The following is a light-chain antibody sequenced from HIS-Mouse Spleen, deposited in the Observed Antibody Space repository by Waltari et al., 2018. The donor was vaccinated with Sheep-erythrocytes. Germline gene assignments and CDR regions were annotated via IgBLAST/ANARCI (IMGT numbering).Light chain of an antibody. Sequence: IVLTQSPGTLSLSPGERATLSCRASQSVSSSYLAWYQQKPGQAPRLLIYGASSSATGIPDRFSGSGSGTDFTLTISRLEPEDFAVYYCQQYGSSPFTFGPGTKVDIK. CDR3: QQYGSSPFT. V-gene: IGKV3-20*01. CDR2: GAS. CDR1: QSVSSSY. J-gene: IGKJ3*01.